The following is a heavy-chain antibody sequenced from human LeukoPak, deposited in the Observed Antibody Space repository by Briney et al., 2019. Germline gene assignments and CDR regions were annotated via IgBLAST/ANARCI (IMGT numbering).Heavy chain of an antibody. D-gene: IGHD3-10*01. J-gene: IGHJ4*02. CDR3: ARGEERGSGTVHFDY. CDR1: GGSISNNNW. V-gene: IGHV4-4*02. Sequence: SGTLSLTCAVSGGSISNNNWWSWVRQPPGMGLEWIGEIYHGGSTNYNPSLKSRVTMSVDRSKNQFSLKLSSVTAADKAVYYCARGEERGSGTVHFDYWGQGTLVTVSS. CDR2: IYHGGST.